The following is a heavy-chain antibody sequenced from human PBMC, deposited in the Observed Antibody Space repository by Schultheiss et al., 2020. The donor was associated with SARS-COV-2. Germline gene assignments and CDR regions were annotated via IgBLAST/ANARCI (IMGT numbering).Heavy chain of an antibody. CDR2: ISSSTSTI. V-gene: IGHV3-48*01. D-gene: IGHD2-2*01. CDR3: AKDSKYQLLPKGWFDP. J-gene: IGHJ5*02. Sequence: GGSLRLSCAASGFTFSSYSMNWVRQAPGKGLEWVSYISSSTSTIYYADSVKGRFTISRDNSKNTLYLQMNSLRAEDTAMYYCAKDSKYQLLPKGWFDPWGQGTLVTVSS. CDR1: GFTFSSYS.